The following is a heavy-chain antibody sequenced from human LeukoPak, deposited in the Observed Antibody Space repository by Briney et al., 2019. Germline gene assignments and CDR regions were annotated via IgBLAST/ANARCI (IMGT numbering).Heavy chain of an antibody. V-gene: IGHV4-34*01. D-gene: IGHD1-26*01. CDR2: INHSGST. CDR1: GGSFSGYY. CDR3: ARGIVDQHRAFDYYMDV. Sequence: PSETLSLTCAVYGGSFSGYYWSWIRQPPGKGLEWIGEINHSGSTNYSPSLKSRVTISVDTSKNQFSLKLSSVTAADTAVYYCARGIVDQHRAFDYYMDVWGKGTTVTVSS. J-gene: IGHJ6*03.